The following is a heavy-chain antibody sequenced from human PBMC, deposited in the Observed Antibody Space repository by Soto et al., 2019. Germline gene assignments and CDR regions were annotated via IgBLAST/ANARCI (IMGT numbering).Heavy chain of an antibody. D-gene: IGHD1-26*01. Sequence: PGGSLRLSCAASGFTFSNSWMHWVRQAPGKGLVWVSYINSDGSTTTYADSVKGRFTISRDNAKNTVYLQITSLTAEDTAGYYCARDRSYTTDYWGQGTLVTVSS. CDR1: GFTFSNSW. CDR2: INSDGSTT. J-gene: IGHJ4*02. CDR3: ARDRSYTTDY. V-gene: IGHV3-74*01.